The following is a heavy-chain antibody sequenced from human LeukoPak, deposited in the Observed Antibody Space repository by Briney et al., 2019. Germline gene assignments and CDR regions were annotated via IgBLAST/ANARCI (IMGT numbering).Heavy chain of an antibody. J-gene: IGHJ4*02. CDR2: ISSSGSTI. CDR1: GFTFSDYY. Sequence: PGGSLRLSCAASGFTFSDYYMSWIRQAPGKGLEWVSYISSSGSTIYYADSVKGRFTISRDNAKNSLYLQMNSLRAEDTAVYYCARELMTTVTMPFDYWGQGPLVTVSS. D-gene: IGHD4-17*01. V-gene: IGHV3-11*01. CDR3: ARELMTTVTMPFDY.